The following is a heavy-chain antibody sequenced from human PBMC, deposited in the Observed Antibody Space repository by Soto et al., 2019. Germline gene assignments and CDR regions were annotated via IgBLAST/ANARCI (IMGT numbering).Heavy chain of an antibody. V-gene: IGHV4-59*01. CDR2: IYYSGST. CDR3: ARDRGITIFGVVNGPGFDP. CDR1: GGSISSYY. D-gene: IGHD3-3*01. J-gene: IGHJ5*02. Sequence: SETLSLTCTVSGGSISSYYWSWIRQPPGKGLEWIGYIYYSGSTNYNPSLKSRVTISVDTSKNQFSLKLSSVTAADTAVYYCARDRGITIFGVVNGPGFDPWGQGILVTVSS.